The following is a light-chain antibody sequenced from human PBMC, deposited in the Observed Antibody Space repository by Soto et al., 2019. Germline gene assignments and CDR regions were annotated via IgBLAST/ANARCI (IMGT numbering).Light chain of an antibody. CDR1: TGDVTSGHW. CDR3: MLSYTGARPVV. CDR2: DTS. V-gene: IGLV7-46*01. J-gene: IGLJ2*01. Sequence: QAVVTQEPSLTVSPGGTVTLTCGSSTGDVTSGHWPYWFQQKPGQAHRTLIFDTSNKHSWTPARFSGSLLGGKAALTLSGAQPEDEADYYCMLSYTGARPVVFGGGTQLTVL.